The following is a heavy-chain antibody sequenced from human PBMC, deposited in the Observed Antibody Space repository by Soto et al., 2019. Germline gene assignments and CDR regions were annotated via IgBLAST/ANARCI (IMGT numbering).Heavy chain of an antibody. D-gene: IGHD6-13*01. Sequence: SETLSLTCTVSGGSISSYYWSWIRQPPGKGLEWIGYIYYSGSTNYNPSLKSRVTISVDTSKNQFSLKLSSVTAADTAVYYCARVRGTAGKRYFDYWGPGTLVTVYS. CDR1: GGSISSYY. J-gene: IGHJ4*02. CDR3: ARVRGTAGKRYFDY. CDR2: IYYSGST. V-gene: IGHV4-59*01.